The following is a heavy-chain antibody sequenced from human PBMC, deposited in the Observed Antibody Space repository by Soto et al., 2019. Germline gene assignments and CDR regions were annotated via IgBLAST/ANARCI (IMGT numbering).Heavy chain of an antibody. CDR2: IYYSGST. V-gene: IGHV4-39*01. J-gene: IGHJ5*02. D-gene: IGHD2-21*02. Sequence: QLQLQESGPGLVKPSETLSLTCSVSGGSISSSRYFWGWIRQPPGKGLEWIGSIYYSGSTYYNPSLKSRVPVSVATSKNQFSLKLSSVTAADTAVYYCASHPSDFWFDPWGQGTLVTVSS. CDR1: GGSISSSRYF. CDR3: ASHPSDFWFDP.